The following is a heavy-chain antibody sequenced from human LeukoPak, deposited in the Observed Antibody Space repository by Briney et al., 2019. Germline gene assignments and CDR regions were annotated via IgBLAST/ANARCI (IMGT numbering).Heavy chain of an antibody. CDR3: AKDIQLST. CDR2: IGASGEST. V-gene: IGHV3-23*01. J-gene: IGHJ3*01. Sequence: GGSLRLSCAASGFTFSVAAMTWVRQAPGKGLEWVSLIGASGESTYYADSVKGRFTISRDNFKNTLSLQMNSLRVEDTAMYFCAKDIQLSTWGLGTMVTVSS. D-gene: IGHD5-24*01. CDR1: GFTFSVAA.